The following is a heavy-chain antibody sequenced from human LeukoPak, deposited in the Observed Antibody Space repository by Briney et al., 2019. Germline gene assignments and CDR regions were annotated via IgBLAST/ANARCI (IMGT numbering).Heavy chain of an antibody. CDR1: GLTFSGYE. CDR2: ITTSGTST. J-gene: IGHJ4*02. V-gene: IGHV3-48*03. CDR3: VVQSAISCY. Sequence: GGSLRLSCATSGLTFSGYEMNGVRQAPGKGLEGISYITTSGTSTYYADSVKGRFTISRDNGKTALSLQMNSLRAQDTAVYYCVVQSAISCYWGQGTLDSVSS.